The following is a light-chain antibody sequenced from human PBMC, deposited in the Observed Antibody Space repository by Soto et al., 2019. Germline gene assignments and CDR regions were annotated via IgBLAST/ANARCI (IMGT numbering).Light chain of an antibody. J-gene: IGKJ5*01. V-gene: IGKV1-39*01. CDR1: RNVSIY. CDR2: ATS. CDR3: QQSYKMPS. Sequence: EIPLTRSPSALAASGGERLTLTCRASRNVSIYLNWYQHKPGKGPTLLIHATSNLQIGVPSRFSGSGSGTEFTLTISSLEPEHFGTYYCQQSYKMPSFGQGTRLEIK.